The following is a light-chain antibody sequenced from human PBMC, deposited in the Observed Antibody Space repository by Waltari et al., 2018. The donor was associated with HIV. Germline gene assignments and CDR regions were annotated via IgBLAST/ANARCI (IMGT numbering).Light chain of an antibody. CDR3: AAWDDSLTTSYV. J-gene: IGLJ1*01. CDR2: RNN. V-gene: IGLV1-47*01. CDR1: TSNVGTKY. Sequence: QSVLTQPPSASGTAGQRVTISCSGGTSNVGTKYVHWYQQLPGMAPKLLIYRNNQRPSGVPDRFSASKSGTSASLAISGLRSEDEGDYYCAAWDDSLTTSYVFGSGTKVTVV.